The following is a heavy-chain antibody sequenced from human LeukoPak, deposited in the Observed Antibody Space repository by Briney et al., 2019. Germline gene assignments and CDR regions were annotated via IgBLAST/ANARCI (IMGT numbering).Heavy chain of an antibody. V-gene: IGHV3-74*01. CDR1: GFTFSSYW. Sequence: GGSLRLSCAASGFTFSSYWMHWVRQAPGKGLVWVSYISGDGSRTTYADSVKGRFTISRDNAKNTLDLQMNSLRAEDTAVYYCARGGWGTATDYWAQGTLVTVSS. CDR2: ISGDGSRT. CDR3: ARGGWGTATDY. J-gene: IGHJ4*02. D-gene: IGHD1-1*01.